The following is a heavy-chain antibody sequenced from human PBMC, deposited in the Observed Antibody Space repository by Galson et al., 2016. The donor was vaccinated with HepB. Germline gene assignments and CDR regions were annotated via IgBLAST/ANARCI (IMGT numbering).Heavy chain of an antibody. Sequence: QSGAEVKKPGESLKISCKASGYTFSRYDINWVRQAPGQGLEWMGWMNPKSGNTGYAQKFQGRVTMTRNTSLGTAYMELSSLTSDDTAMYYCARGVFDVAARPVSHWFDPWGQGTLVTV. CDR1: GYTFSRYD. V-gene: IGHV1-8*01. CDR2: MNPKSGNT. CDR3: ARGVFDVAARPVSHWFDP. D-gene: IGHD6-6*01. J-gene: IGHJ5*02.